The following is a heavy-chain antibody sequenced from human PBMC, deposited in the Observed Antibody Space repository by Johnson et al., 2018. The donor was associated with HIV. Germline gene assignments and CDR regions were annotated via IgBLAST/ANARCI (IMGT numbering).Heavy chain of an antibody. J-gene: IGHJ3*01. V-gene: IGHV3-23*04. CDR1: GFTFSTYG. D-gene: IGHD5-12*01. CDR2: ISGTGGTT. CDR3: AKGRGYDYDALDF. Sequence: VQLVESGGGLVQPGVSLRMSCVASGFTFSTYGMTWVRQAPGKGLEWVSAISGTGGTTYYADSVRGRFSISRDKSKDTLYLQMSSLRAEDTAVYYCAKGRGYDYDALDFWGQGTMVTVSS.